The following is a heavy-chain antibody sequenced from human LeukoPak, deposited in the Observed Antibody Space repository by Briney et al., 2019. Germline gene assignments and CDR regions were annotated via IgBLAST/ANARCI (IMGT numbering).Heavy chain of an antibody. V-gene: IGHV4-30-4*01. J-gene: IGHJ4*02. D-gene: IGHD2-15*01. Sequence: SETLSLTCTVSGGSISSGDYYWSWIRQPPGKGLEWIGYIYYSGSTYYNPSLKSRVTISVDTSKNQFSLKLSSVTAADTAVYYCARVEDCSGGSCYSGFDYWGQGTLVTVSS. CDR3: ARVEDCSGGSCYSGFDY. CDR2: IYYSGST. CDR1: GGSISSGDYY.